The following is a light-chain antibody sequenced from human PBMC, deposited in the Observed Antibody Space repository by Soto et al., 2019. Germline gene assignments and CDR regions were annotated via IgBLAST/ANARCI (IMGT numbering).Light chain of an antibody. CDR1: QSVSSY. CDR3: QQRSNWPLT. J-gene: IGKJ4*01. V-gene: IGKV3-11*01. CDR2: DAS. Sequence: EIVLTQSPATLSLSPGERATLSCRASQSVSSYLAWYQQKPCQAPRILIYDASNRATGIPARFSGSGSGTDFTLTISRLEPEDFAGYYCQQRSNWPLTFGGGTRVEIK.